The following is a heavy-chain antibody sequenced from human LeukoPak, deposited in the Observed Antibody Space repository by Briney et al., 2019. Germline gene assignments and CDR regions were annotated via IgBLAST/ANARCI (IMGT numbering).Heavy chain of an antibody. D-gene: IGHD3-22*01. CDR3: ARALSSGYYSLNY. CDR1: GFTFSDYY. V-gene: IGHV4-34*01. CDR2: INHSGST. J-gene: IGHJ4*02. Sequence: GSLRLSCAASGFTFSDYYMSWIRQPPGKGLEWIGEINHSGSTNYNPSLKSRVTISVDTSKNQFSLKLSSVTAADTAVYYCARALSSGYYSLNYWGQGTLVTVSS.